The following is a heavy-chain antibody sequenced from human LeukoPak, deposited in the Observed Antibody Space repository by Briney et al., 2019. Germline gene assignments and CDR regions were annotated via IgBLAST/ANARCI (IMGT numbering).Heavy chain of an antibody. Sequence: PGGSLRLSCAASGFTFSSSAMSWVRQAPGKGLEWVSAISNNGGYTYYADSVQGRFTISRDNSKNTLYLQMNSLRAEDTAVYYCAKVDSYYYDSSGYYLWGQGTLVTVSS. J-gene: IGHJ5*02. D-gene: IGHD3-22*01. CDR2: ISNNGGYT. CDR3: AKVDSYYYDSSGYYL. CDR1: GFTFSSSA. V-gene: IGHV3-23*01.